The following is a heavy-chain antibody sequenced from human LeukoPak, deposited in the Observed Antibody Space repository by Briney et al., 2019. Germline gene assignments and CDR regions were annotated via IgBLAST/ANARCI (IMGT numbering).Heavy chain of an antibody. CDR3: ASHYYGSGTYYRGHYFDY. V-gene: IGHV3-7*01. J-gene: IGHJ4*02. CDR2: IKPDEGEK. CDR1: GFTFSTYW. D-gene: IGHD3-10*01. Sequence: PGGSLRLSCAASGFTFSTYWMSWVRQAPGEGLEWVANIKPDEGEKYYVDSVKGRFTISRDNAKSSLYLQMNSLRAEDTAVYYCASHYYGSGTYYRGHYFDYWGQGALVTVSS.